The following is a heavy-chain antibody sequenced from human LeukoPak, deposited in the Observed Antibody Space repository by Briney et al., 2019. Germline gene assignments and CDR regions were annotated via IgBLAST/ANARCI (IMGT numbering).Heavy chain of an antibody. CDR3: ARPGTSWYTTYYFDS. CDR2: ISPYNGNT. D-gene: IGHD6-13*01. J-gene: IGHJ4*02. V-gene: IGHV1-18*01. Sequence: ASVKVSCKASGYSFTNYVINWVRQVPGQGVEWIGWISPYNGNTDYAQKLQGRVTLTTDTSTSTAYMELRSLRSDDTAVYYCARPGTSWYTTYYFDSWGQGTLVTVSS. CDR1: GYSFTNYV.